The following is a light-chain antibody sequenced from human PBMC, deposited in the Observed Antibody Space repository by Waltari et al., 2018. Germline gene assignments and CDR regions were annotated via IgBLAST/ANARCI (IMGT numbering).Light chain of an antibody. Sequence: QSVLTQPPSVSAVPGHRVTISCPGRSSSIGAGHVVTWYQQLPGTAPKLLIYGNNNRPSGVPDRFSGSKSGTSASLAITGLQAEDEADYYCQSYDSSLSGSVFGGGTILTVL. CDR3: QSYDSSLSGSV. CDR1: SSSIGAGHV. V-gene: IGLV1-40*01. J-gene: IGLJ2*01. CDR2: GNN.